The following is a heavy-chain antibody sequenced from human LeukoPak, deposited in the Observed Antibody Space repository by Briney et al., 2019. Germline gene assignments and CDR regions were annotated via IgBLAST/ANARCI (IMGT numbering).Heavy chain of an antibody. CDR3: ARGDYDFWSGYSIPNWFDP. D-gene: IGHD3-3*01. CDR2: MNPNSGNT. CDR1: GYTFTSYD. V-gene: IGHV1-8*01. J-gene: IGHJ5*02. Sequence: GASVKVSCKASGYTFTSYDINWVRQATGQGLEWMGWMNPNSGNTGYAQKFQGRVTMTRNTSISTAYMELGSLRSEDTAVYYCARGDYDFWSGYSIPNWFDPWGQGTLVTVSS.